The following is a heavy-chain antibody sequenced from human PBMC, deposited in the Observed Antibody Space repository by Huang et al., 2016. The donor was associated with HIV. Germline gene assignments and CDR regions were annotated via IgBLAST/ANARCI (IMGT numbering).Heavy chain of an antibody. CDR2: VSNSASSR. Sequence: EVHLLESGGGLVQPGGSLRLSCAASGFSFSSSAIGWVRQAPGKGLEWVSTVSNSASSRHYSDSVRGRFTISRDNSKDTLYLQMNSLRAEDTALYYCAKDLVTYDSSGSVWGQGTLVTVSS. CDR3: AKDLVTYDSSGSV. J-gene: IGHJ4*02. V-gene: IGHV3-23*01. D-gene: IGHD3-22*01. CDR1: GFSFSSSA.